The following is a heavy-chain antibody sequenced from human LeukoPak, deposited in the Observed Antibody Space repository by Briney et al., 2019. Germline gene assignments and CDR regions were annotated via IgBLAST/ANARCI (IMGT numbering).Heavy chain of an antibody. CDR1: GYTFTCYY. J-gene: IGHJ4*02. Sequence: ASVRVSCTASGYTFTCYYMHWVRQAPGQGLEWMGRINPNSGGTNYAQKLQGRVTMTRDTSISTAYMELSRLRSDDTAVYYCARGEYYYDSRFDYWGQGTLVTVSS. V-gene: IGHV1-2*06. CDR2: INPNSGGT. CDR3: ARGEYYYDSRFDY. D-gene: IGHD3-22*01.